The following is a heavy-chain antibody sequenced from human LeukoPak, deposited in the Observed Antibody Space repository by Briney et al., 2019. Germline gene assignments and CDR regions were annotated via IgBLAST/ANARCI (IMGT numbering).Heavy chain of an antibody. V-gene: IGHV3-33*06. J-gene: IGHJ4*02. CDR3: AKDISRITVIVVAPGRGIDD. CDR1: GFTFSSYG. CDR2: IWYDGSNK. D-gene: IGHD3-22*01. Sequence: GGSLRLSCAASGFTFSSYGMHWVRQAPGKGLEWVAVIWYDGSNKYYADSVKGRFTISRDNSKNTLYLQMNSLRAEDTAVYYCAKDISRITVIVVAPGRGIDDWGQGTLVTVSS.